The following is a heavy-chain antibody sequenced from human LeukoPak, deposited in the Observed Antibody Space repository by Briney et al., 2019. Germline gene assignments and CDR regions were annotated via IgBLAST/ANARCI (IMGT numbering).Heavy chain of an antibody. CDR2: ISYDGSNK. D-gene: IGHD3-10*01. Sequence: PGRSLRLSCAASGFTLSSYAMHWVRQAPGKGLEWVAVISYDGSNKYYADSVKGRFTISRDNSKNTLYLQMNSLRAEDTAVYYCARGKRALDAFDIWGQGTMVTVSS. V-gene: IGHV3-30-3*01. J-gene: IGHJ3*02. CDR3: ARGKRALDAFDI. CDR1: GFTLSSYA.